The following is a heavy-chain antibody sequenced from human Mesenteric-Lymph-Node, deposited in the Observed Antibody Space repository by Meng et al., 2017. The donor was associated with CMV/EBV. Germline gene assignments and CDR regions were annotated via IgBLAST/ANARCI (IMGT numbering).Heavy chain of an antibody. CDR1: RFSFNTYA. Sequence: GESLKISCAASRFSFNTYAMTWVRQAPGKGPEWVSVISRSGGTTYYADSVKGRFTISRDNSKNTVYLQMHSLRDDDTALYYCVRSWFTVDILTGPSSVFDYWGQGTLVTVSS. V-gene: IGHV3-23*01. CDR2: ISRSGGTT. J-gene: IGHJ4*02. CDR3: VRSWFTVDILTGPSSVFDY. D-gene: IGHD3-9*01.